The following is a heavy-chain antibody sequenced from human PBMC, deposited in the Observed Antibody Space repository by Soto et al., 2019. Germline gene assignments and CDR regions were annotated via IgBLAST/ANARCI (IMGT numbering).Heavy chain of an antibody. J-gene: IGHJ4*02. CDR2: IKEDGSEK. CDR1: GFTFSNYW. D-gene: IGHD2-15*01. V-gene: IGHV3-7*01. Sequence: GGSLRLSCAASGFTFSNYWMTWVRQAPGKGLEWVANIKEDGSEKHYVDSVKGRFTISRDNAKNSLYLQMNSLRVEDTAVYFCSRDVVVGAKALNYWGQGPLIPVSS. CDR3: SRDVVVGAKALNY.